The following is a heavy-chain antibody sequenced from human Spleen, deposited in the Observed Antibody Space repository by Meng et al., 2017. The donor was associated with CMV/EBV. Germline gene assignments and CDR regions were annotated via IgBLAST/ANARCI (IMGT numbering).Heavy chain of an antibody. D-gene: IGHD3-10*01. Sequence: ESLKISCVVSGDSISSNRWWSWFRQSPGKGLEWIAEIHHSGSTNYNPSLESRLTISTDMSRNLFSLTLSSLTAADTAVYYCARLGGILSMVRGLPDYWGQGTLVTVSS. V-gene: IGHV4/OR15-8*01. J-gene: IGHJ4*02. CDR2: IHHSGST. CDR3: ARLGGILSMVRGLPDY. CDR1: GDSISSNRW.